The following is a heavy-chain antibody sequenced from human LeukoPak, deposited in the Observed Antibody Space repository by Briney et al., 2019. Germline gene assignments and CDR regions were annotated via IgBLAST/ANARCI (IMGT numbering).Heavy chain of an antibody. CDR2: IWYDGSNK. CDR3: AKEMERWVQSPLDY. D-gene: IGHD5-24*01. J-gene: IGHJ4*02. CDR1: GFTFGSYG. Sequence: PGRSLRLSCAASGFTFGSYGMHWVRQAPGKGLEWVAVIWYDGSNKYYADSVKGRFTISRDNSKNTLYLQMNSLRAEDTAVYYCAKEMERWVQSPLDYWGQGTLVTVSS. V-gene: IGHV3-33*06.